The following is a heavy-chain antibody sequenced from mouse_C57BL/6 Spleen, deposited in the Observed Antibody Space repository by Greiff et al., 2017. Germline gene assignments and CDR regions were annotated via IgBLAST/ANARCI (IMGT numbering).Heavy chain of an antibody. CDR3: ARDWDSSGFAWFAY. J-gene: IGHJ3*01. D-gene: IGHD3-2*02. CDR2: ISDGGSYT. Sequence: DVQLVESGGGLVKPGGSLKLSCAASGFTFSSYAMSWVRQTPEKRLEWVATISDGGSYTYYPDNVKGRFTISRDNAKNNLYLQMSHLKSEDTAMYYCARDWDSSGFAWFAYWGQGTLVTVSA. V-gene: IGHV5-4*01. CDR1: GFTFSSYA.